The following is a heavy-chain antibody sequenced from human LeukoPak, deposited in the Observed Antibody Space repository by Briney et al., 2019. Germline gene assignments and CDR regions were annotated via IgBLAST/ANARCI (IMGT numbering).Heavy chain of an antibody. CDR3: ARYCSSTSCYNGDY. J-gene: IGHJ4*02. D-gene: IGHD2-2*02. V-gene: IGHV1-69*01. CDR2: IIPIFGTA. Sequence: GSSVKVSFKASGGTFSSYAISWVRQAPGQGLEWMGGIIPIFGTANYAQKFQGRVTITADESTSTAYMELSSLRSEDTAVYYCARYCSSTSCYNGDYWGQGTLVTVSS. CDR1: GGTFSSYA.